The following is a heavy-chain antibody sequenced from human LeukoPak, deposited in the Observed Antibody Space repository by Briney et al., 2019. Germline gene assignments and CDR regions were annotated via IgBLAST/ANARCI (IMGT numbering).Heavy chain of an antibody. Sequence: QPGGSLRLSCAASGFTFSNAWMSWVRQAPGKGLEWVANTKEDGSEKNYVDSVKGRCTISRDNAKNSVFLVVNTLRAEDTAVYFCVREGTLDEADKWGQGTLVTVSS. CDR2: TKEDGSEK. J-gene: IGHJ4*02. CDR1: GFTFSNAW. CDR3: VREGTLDEADK. V-gene: IGHV3-7*01. D-gene: IGHD3/OR15-3a*01.